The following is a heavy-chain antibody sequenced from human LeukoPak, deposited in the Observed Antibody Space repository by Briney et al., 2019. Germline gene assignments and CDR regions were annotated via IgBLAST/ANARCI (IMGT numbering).Heavy chain of an antibody. V-gene: IGHV3-21*01. CDR1: GFPFSKYS. J-gene: IGHJ6*03. Sequence: GGSLRLSCVASGFPFSKYSMNWVRQAPGGGLQWVSSINSGSSDKYYPDSLKGRVTVSRDNANNSLFLHMDDLRADDTAVYYCARDGEPCASISCQSYFYHYMDVWGKGTTVPASS. D-gene: IGHD2-2*01. CDR3: ARDGEPCASISCQSYFYHYMDV. CDR2: INSGSSDK.